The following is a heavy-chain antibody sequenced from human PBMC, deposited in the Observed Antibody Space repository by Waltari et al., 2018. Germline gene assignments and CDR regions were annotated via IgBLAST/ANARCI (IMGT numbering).Heavy chain of an antibody. CDR1: GGTFSSYA. D-gene: IGHD5-12*01. V-gene: IGHV1-69*01. CDR3: ARDRVPAGKMATRKVELDY. Sequence: QVQLVQSGAEVKKPGSSVKVSCKASGGTFSSYAISWVRQAPGQGLEWMGGIIPIFGTANYAQKFQGRVTMTADESTSTAYMELSSLRSEDTAVYYCARDRVPAGKMATRKVELDYWGQGTLVTVSS. J-gene: IGHJ4*02. CDR2: IIPIFGTA.